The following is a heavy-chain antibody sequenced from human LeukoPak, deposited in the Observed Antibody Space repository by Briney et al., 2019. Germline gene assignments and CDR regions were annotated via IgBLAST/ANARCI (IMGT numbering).Heavy chain of an antibody. D-gene: IGHD3-9*01. J-gene: IGHJ6*02. Sequence: ASVKVSCKASGYTFTSYGISWVRQAPGQGLEWMGWISACNGNTNYAQKLQGRVTMTTDTSTSTAYMELRSLRSDDTAVYYCARDPPFDILTGYDGMDVWGQGTTVTVSS. CDR1: GYTFTSYG. V-gene: IGHV1-18*01. CDR2: ISACNGNT. CDR3: ARDPPFDILTGYDGMDV.